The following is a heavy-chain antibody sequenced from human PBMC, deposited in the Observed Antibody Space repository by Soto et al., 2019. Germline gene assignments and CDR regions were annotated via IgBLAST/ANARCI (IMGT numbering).Heavy chain of an antibody. J-gene: IGHJ6*02. Sequence: GGCLRLSCAASGFTFSSYAMSWVRQAPGKGLEWVSAISGSGGSTYYADSVKGRFTISRDNSKNTLYLQMNSLRAEDTAVYYCAATNCTNGVCYSGYYYYYGMDVWGQGTTVTVSS. V-gene: IGHV3-23*01. CDR2: ISGSGGST. D-gene: IGHD2-8*01. CDR1: GFTFSSYA. CDR3: AATNCTNGVCYSGYYYYYGMDV.